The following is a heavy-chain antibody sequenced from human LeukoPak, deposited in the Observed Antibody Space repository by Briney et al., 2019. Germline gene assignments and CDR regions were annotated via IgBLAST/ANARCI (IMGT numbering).Heavy chain of an antibody. CDR3: AQAVGYCSSTSCYAPNY. V-gene: IGHV3-23*01. CDR1: GFTFSSYA. D-gene: IGHD2-2*03. J-gene: IGHJ4*02. CDR2: ISGSGGSK. Sequence: GGSLRLSCAASGFTFSSYAMSWVRQAPGKGLEWVSAISGSGGSKYYADSVKGRFTISRDNSKNTLYLQMNSLRAEDTAVYYCAQAVGYCSSTSCYAPNYWGQGTLVTVSS.